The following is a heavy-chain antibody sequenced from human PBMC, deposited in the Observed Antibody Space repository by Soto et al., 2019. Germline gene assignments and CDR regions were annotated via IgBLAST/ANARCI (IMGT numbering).Heavy chain of an antibody. Sequence: ASVKVSCKVSGYIFTNTDVSWVRQATGKGLEWMGWMNPGSGDTGYAQKFQGRVTMTRNISIATAYMELSSLRADDTAIDYCARMASFGSLNWFDPWGQGTLVTVSS. CDR3: ARMASFGSLNWFDP. CDR2: MNPGSGDT. D-gene: IGHD5-18*01. CDR1: GYIFTNTD. J-gene: IGHJ5*02. V-gene: IGHV1-8*01.